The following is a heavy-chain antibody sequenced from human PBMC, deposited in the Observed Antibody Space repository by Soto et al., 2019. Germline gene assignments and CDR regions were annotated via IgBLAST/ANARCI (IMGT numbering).Heavy chain of an antibody. J-gene: IGHJ4*02. V-gene: IGHV3-33*01. D-gene: IGHD2-15*01. Sequence: QVQLVESGGGVVQPGRSLRLSCAASGFTFSSYGMHWVRQAPGKGLEWVAVIWYDGSNKYYADSVKGRFIISRDNSKNTLYLQMNSLRAEDTAVYYCARERGVVVAATRYFDYWGQGTLVTVSS. CDR3: ARERGVVVAATRYFDY. CDR2: IWYDGSNK. CDR1: GFTFSSYG.